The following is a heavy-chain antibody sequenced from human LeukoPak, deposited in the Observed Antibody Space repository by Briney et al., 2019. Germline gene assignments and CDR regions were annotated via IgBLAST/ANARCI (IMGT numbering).Heavy chain of an antibody. V-gene: IGHV4-30-4*01. CDR1: GGSISSSSYY. Sequence: PSETLSLTCIVSGGSISSSSYYWSWIRQPPGKGLEWIGYIYYSGSTYYNPSLKSRVTISVDTSKNQFSLKLSSVTAADTAVYYCARARTIVVPFDAFDIWGQGTMVTVSS. J-gene: IGHJ3*02. D-gene: IGHD3-22*01. CDR3: ARARTIVVPFDAFDI. CDR2: IYYSGST.